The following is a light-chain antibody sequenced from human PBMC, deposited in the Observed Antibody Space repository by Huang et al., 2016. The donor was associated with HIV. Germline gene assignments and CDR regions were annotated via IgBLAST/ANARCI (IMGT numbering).Light chain of an antibody. CDR3: QQYYSPPYT. CDR1: QAVLKNSNKKNY. J-gene: IGKJ2*01. V-gene: IGKV4-1*01. CDR2: CAS. Sequence: DIEMTQSPDSLTVSLGARAIINCKSSQAVLKNSNKKNYLAWYQQRPGQPPKVLIYCASSRESGVPDRVSGSGSGTDFNLTSSSLQPEDLAVYYCQQYYSPPYTFGQGTRLEI.